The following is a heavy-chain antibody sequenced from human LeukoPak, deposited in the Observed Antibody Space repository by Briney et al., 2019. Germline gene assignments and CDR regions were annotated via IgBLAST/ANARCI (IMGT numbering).Heavy chain of an antibody. CDR1: GYTFTNYG. CDR2: INVYNGNT. D-gene: IGHD2-15*01. Sequence: ASVKVSCKASGYTFTNYGITWVRQAPGQGLEWMGWINVYNGNTNYAQKIQGRVTMTTDTSTSTVYMELRSLRSDDTAVYYCARALGSSPYYYYMDVWGKGTTVTVSS. J-gene: IGHJ6*03. V-gene: IGHV1-18*01. CDR3: ARALGSSPYYYYMDV.